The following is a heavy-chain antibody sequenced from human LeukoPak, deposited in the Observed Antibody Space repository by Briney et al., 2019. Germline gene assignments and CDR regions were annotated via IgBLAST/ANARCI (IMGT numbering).Heavy chain of an antibody. J-gene: IGHJ3*02. CDR1: GGPFSGYY. CDR3: ARIYGRGASDI. CDR2: INHSGST. Sequence: SETLSLTCAVYGGPFSGYYRSWIRQTPGKGLEWIEEINHSGSTNYNPSLKSRVTISVDTSKNQFSLKLSSVTAADTAVYYCARIYGRGASDIWGQGTMVTVSS. V-gene: IGHV4-34*01. D-gene: IGHD5-12*01.